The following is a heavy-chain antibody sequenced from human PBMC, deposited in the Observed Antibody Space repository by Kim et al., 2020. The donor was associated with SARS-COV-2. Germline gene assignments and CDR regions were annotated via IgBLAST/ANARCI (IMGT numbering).Heavy chain of an antibody. V-gene: IGHV3-30*02. Sequence: YYVDSVKGRFTISRDNSKNTLFLHMFALGDEDTAVYYCAKDGTSGTFPDYWGQGTLVTVSS. D-gene: IGHD3-10*01. J-gene: IGHJ4*02. CDR3: AKDGTSGTFPDY.